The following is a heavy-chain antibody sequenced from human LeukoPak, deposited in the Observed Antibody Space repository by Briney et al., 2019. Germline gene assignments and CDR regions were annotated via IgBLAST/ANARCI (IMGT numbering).Heavy chain of an antibody. D-gene: IGHD3-9*01. CDR1: GFTFSSYA. Sequence: GGSLRLSCAASGFTFSSYAMSWVRQAPGKGLEWVSAISGSGGSTYYADSVKGRFTISRDNSKNTLYLQMNSLRAEDTAVYYCAKGTYDILTGSFFDYWGQGTLVTVPS. CDR3: AKGTYDILTGSFFDY. J-gene: IGHJ4*02. CDR2: ISGSGGST. V-gene: IGHV3-23*01.